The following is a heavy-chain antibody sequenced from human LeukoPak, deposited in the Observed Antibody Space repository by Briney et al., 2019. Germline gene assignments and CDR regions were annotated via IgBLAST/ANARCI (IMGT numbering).Heavy chain of an antibody. CDR1: GVSFSGYY. V-gene: IGHV4-34*01. J-gene: IGHJ4*02. CDR3: ARGYSSSWYGGFDY. Sequence: SETLSLTCAVYGVSFSGYYWSWIRQPPGKGLEWIGEINHSGSTNYNPSLKSRVTISVDTSKNQFSLKLSSVTAADTAVYYCARGYSSSWYGGFDYWGQGTLVTVSS. CDR2: INHSGST. D-gene: IGHD6-13*01.